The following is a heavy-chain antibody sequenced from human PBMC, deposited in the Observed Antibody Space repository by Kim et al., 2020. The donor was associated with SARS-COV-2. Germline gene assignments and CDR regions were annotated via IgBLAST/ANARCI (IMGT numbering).Heavy chain of an antibody. CDR1: GGSFSGYY. CDR2: INHSGST. Sequence: SETLSLTCAVYGGSFSGYYWSWIRQPPGKGLEWIGEINHSGSTNYNPSLKSRVTISVDTSKNQFSLKLSSVTAADTAVYYCARGYCTNGVCYRPPQGSDPWGQGTLVTVSS. D-gene: IGHD2-8*01. V-gene: IGHV4-34*01. CDR3: ARGYCTNGVCYRPPQGSDP. J-gene: IGHJ5*02.